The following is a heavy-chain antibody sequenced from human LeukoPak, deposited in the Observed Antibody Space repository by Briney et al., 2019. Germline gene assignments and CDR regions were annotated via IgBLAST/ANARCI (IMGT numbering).Heavy chain of an antibody. V-gene: IGHV3-30*18. CDR3: AKDPRKEYSSSWFFAY. CDR2: ISYDGSNK. CDR1: GFTFSSYG. Sequence: GGALRLSCAASGFTFSSYGMHWVRQAPGKGLEWVAVISYDGSNKYYADSVKGRFTISRDNSKNTLYLEMNSLRAEDTAVYYCAKDPRKEYSSSWFFAYWGQGTLVTVSS. J-gene: IGHJ4*02. D-gene: IGHD6-13*01.